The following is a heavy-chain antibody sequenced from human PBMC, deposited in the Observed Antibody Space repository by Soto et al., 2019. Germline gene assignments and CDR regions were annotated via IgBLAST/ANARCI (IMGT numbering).Heavy chain of an antibody. Sequence: GGSLRLSCAASGFTFSSYAMHWVRQAPGKGLEWVAVISYDGSNKYYADSVKGRFTISRDNSKNTLYLQMNSLRAEDTAVYYCARDPGYSSSWYLFVWGQGTLVTVSS. V-gene: IGHV3-30-3*01. D-gene: IGHD6-13*01. CDR2: ISYDGSNK. J-gene: IGHJ4*02. CDR1: GFTFSSYA. CDR3: ARDPGYSSSWYLFV.